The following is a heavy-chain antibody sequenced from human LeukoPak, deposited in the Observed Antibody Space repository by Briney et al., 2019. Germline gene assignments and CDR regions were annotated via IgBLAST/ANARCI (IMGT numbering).Heavy chain of an antibody. V-gene: IGHV4-59*12. CDR2: IYYSGSS. J-gene: IGHJ2*01. Sequence: SETLSLTCTVSGGYISSYYWSWIRQPPGKGLEWIGYIYYSGSSNYNPSLKSRVTISVDTSKNQFSLKLSSVTAADTAVYYCARLRAIQLWTKKWYFDLWGRGTLVTVSS. CDR1: GGYISSYY. D-gene: IGHD5-18*01. CDR3: ARLRAIQLWTKKWYFDL.